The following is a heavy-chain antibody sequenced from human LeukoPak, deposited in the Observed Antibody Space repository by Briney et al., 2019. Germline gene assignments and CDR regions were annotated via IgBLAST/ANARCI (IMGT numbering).Heavy chain of an antibody. J-gene: IGHJ5*02. V-gene: IGHV3-30*18. CDR1: GXNFSSYG. Sequence: GGSLRLSCAASGXNFSSYGMHWVRQAPGKGLEWVAVISYDGSNKYYADSVKGRFTISRDNSKNTLYLQMNSLRAEDTAVYYCAKGRGQRYFDWLLGDPWGQGTLVTVSS. D-gene: IGHD3-9*01. CDR2: ISYDGSNK. CDR3: AKGRGQRYFDWLLGDP.